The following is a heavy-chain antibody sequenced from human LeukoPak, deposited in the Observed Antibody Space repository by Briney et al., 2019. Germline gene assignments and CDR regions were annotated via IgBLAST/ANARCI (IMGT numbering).Heavy chain of an antibody. V-gene: IGHV3-11*01. CDR2: ISSSGSTI. J-gene: IGHJ4*02. CDR3: ARDGYGERKVVPAAPIDY. CDR1: GFTFSDYY. D-gene: IGHD2-2*01. Sequence: GGSLRLSCAASGFTFSDYYMNWIRQAPGKGLEWVSYISSSGSTIYYADSVKGRFTISRDNAKKSLYLQMNSLSAEDTAVYYCARDGYGERKVVPAAPIDYWGQGTLVTVSS.